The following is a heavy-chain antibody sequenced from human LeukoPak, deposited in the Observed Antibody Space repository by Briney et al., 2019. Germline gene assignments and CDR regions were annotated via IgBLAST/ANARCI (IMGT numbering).Heavy chain of an antibody. CDR3: AKGRLGSGYYYGEDFFDY. D-gene: IGHD3-22*01. CDR2: ISSSGDTT. J-gene: IGHJ4*02. CDR1: GFTFSSYN. V-gene: IGHV3-23*01. Sequence: LPGGSLRLSCAASGFTFSSYNMNWVRQSPGKGLEWVSAISSSGDTTYYADSVKGRFTISRDNSKNTLYLQLSSLGAEDTAVYYCAKGRLGSGYYYGEDFFDYWGQGTLVTVSS.